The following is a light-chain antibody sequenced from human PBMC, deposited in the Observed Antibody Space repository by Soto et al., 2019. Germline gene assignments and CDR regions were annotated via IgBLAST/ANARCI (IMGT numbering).Light chain of an antibody. Sequence: EIVLTQSTGTLSLSPGERATLSCRASQSVSSIYLAWYQQKPGQAPRLLIYGASSRATGIPDRFSGSGSGTDFTLTISRLEPEDFAVYYCQQYGSSPETFAQGTKVAIK. V-gene: IGKV3-20*01. J-gene: IGKJ1*01. CDR2: GAS. CDR3: QQYGSSPET. CDR1: QSVSSIY.